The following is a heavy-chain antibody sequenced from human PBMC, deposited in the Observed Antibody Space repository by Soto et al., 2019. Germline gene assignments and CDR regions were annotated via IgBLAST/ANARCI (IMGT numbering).Heavy chain of an antibody. CDR3: ARGVAENTVSWF. CDR1: GFTFNNFW. D-gene: IGHD3-3*01. J-gene: IGHJ4*02. Sequence: GGSLRLSCAASGFTFNNFWMHWVRQVPGKGLVWISRINNDGSSRSYADSVKGRFTISRDNAKNTLFLQMSSLRVEDTAVYYCARGVAENTVSWFCGQGTPVTVSS. V-gene: IGHV3-74*01. CDR2: INNDGSSR.